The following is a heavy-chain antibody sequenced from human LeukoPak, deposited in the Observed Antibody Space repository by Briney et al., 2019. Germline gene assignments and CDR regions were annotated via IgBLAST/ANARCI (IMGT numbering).Heavy chain of an antibody. CDR2: IYWNDGK. D-gene: IGHD6-13*01. V-gene: IGHV2-5*01. CDR1: GFSLSTSGVG. CDR3: AHSRLGYSSSWSSPEYYFDY. Sequence: ESGPTLVNPTQTLTLTCTFSGFSLSTSGVGVGWIRQPPGKALEWLALIYWNDGKRYSPSLKSRLTITKDTSKNQVVLTMTNMDPVDTATYYCAHSRLGYSSSWSSPEYYFDYWGQGTLVTVSS. J-gene: IGHJ4*02.